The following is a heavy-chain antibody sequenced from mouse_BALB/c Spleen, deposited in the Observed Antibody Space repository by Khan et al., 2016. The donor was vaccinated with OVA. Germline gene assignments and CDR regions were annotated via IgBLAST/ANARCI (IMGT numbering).Heavy chain of an antibody. CDR1: GYSITSDFA. Sequence: EVQLQESGPGLVKPSQSLSLTCTVTGYSITSDFAWNWIRQFPGNKLEWMGYIKYSGITSYNPSLKSRFSITRNTSKNQFFLQLSSVTTEDTATYYCARSVTISTVVITDFDYWGQGTTLTVSS. D-gene: IGHD1-1*01. CDR2: IKYSGIT. J-gene: IGHJ2*01. V-gene: IGHV3-2*02. CDR3: ARSVTISTVVITDFDY.